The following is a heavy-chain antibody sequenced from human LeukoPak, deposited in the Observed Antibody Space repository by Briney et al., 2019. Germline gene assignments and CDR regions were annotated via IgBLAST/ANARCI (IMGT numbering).Heavy chain of an antibody. CDR1: GFTFSSYS. CDR3: ARVSRFLEWLSLNDAFDI. V-gene: IGHV3-48*01. CDR2: ISSSSSTI. Sequence: GSLRLSCAASGFTFSSYSMNWFRQAPGKGLEWVSYISSSSSTIYYADSVKGRFTISRDNAKNSLYLQMNSLRAEDTAVYYCARVSRFLEWLSLNDAFDIWGQGTMVTVSS. D-gene: IGHD3-3*01. J-gene: IGHJ3*02.